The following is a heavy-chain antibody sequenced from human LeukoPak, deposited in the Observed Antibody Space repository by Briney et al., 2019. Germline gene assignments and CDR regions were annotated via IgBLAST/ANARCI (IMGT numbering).Heavy chain of an antibody. CDR2: IRYDGSNK. J-gene: IGHJ5*02. V-gene: IGHV3-30*02. CDR1: GFTFSSYG. Sequence: GGSLRLSCAASGFTFSSYGMHWVRQARGKGLEWVAFIRYDGSNKYYADSVKGRFTISRDNSKNKLYLQMNSLRAEDTAVYYCAKLPTPAAGTAFERQTYWFDPWGQGTLVTVSS. CDR3: AKLPTPAAGTAFERQTYWFDP. D-gene: IGHD6-13*01.